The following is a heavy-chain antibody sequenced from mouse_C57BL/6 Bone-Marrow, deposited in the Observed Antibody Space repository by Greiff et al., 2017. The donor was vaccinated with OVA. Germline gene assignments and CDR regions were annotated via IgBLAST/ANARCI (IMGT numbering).Heavy chain of an antibody. CDR1: GYTFTDYY. CDR3: ARHPIYDGYYGWFAY. CDR2: INPNNGGT. D-gene: IGHD2-3*01. Sequence: VQLQQSGPELVKPGASVKISCKASGYTFTDYYMNWVKQSHGKSLEWIGDINPNNGGTSYNQKFTGKATLTVDKSSSTAYMELRSLTSEDSAVYYCARHPIYDGYYGWFAYWGQGTLVTVSA. V-gene: IGHV1-26*01. J-gene: IGHJ3*01.